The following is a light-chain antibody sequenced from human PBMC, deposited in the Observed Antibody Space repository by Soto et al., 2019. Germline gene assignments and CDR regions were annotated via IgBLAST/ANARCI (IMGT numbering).Light chain of an antibody. J-gene: IGKJ5*01. V-gene: IGKV3-11*01. Sequence: EIVLTQSPATLSLSPGERATLSCRASQTVYRYLAWYQQKPGQAPRLLIYDASNRATGIPARFSSSGSGTDFTLTVSSVEPEDIAVYYCQQRSDWPITFGQGTRLEIK. CDR1: QTVYRY. CDR2: DAS. CDR3: QQRSDWPIT.